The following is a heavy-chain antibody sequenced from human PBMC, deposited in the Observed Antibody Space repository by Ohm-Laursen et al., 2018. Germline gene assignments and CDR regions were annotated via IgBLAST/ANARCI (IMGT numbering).Heavy chain of an antibody. CDR2: VKIRSDYT. Sequence: GASVKVSCKLSGYNIAYNHMHWVRQAPGQGLEWMGIVKIRSDYTAYAQQFQGRVTMTKDTPTGTVYMELSSLRSEDTAVYHCSRDFNWATDYWGQGTQVTVSS. D-gene: IGHD1-1*01. CDR3: SRDFNWATDY. CDR1: GYNIAYNH. V-gene: IGHV1-46*01. J-gene: IGHJ4*02.